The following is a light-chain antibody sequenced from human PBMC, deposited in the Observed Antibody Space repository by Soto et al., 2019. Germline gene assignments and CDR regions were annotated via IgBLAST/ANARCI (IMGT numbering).Light chain of an antibody. CDR3: QQTYNPPWT. CDR1: QSVSSY. Sequence: DIQMTQSPSPLSASVGDRVDITCRTSQSVSSYLNWYQQKPGKAPKLLIYGASTLQSGVPSRFTGSGSGTDFTLTINSLHPDDFATYYCQQTYNPPWTFGLGTKVEIK. V-gene: IGKV1-39*01. CDR2: GAS. J-gene: IGKJ1*01.